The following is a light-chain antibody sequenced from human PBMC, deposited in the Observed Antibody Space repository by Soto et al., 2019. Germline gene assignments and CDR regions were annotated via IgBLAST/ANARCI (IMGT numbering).Light chain of an antibody. V-gene: IGKV3-20*01. CDR1: QSVSSDY. Sequence: EIVLTQSPGTLSLSPGERATLSCRASQSVSSDYLSWYQQKPGQPPRLRIYGASYRATGIPDRFSGGGSGTDFTLAISRLEAEDFAGSYCQQYGSTPPVTFGGGTKVEIK. CDR2: GAS. CDR3: QQYGSTPPVT. J-gene: IGKJ4*01.